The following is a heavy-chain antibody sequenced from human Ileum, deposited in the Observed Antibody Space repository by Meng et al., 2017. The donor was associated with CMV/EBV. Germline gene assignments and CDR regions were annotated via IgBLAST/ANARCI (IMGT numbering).Heavy chain of an antibody. CDR2: ISSSGSTI. V-gene: IGHV3-11*04. CDR1: GFTFSDYY. J-gene: IGHJ6*02. D-gene: IGHD1-26*01. CDR3: AREEVEATSRRGMDV. Sequence: GESLKISCAASGFTFSDYYMSWIRQAPGKGLEWVSYISSSGSTIYYADSVKGRFTISRDNAKNSLYLQMNSLRAEDTAVYYCAREEVEATSRRGMDVWGQGTTVTVSS.